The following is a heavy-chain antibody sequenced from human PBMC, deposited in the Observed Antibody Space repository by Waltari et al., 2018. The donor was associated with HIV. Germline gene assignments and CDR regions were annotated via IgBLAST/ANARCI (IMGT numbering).Heavy chain of an antibody. Sequence: KQWGAGLLKPADTLSLTCAVYGGSFSGYFWTWIRQSPGTGLEWVGKVDHPGKTHNNPSLKGRITLSSDKSKNQFSLKLTSVTAADTAIYFCARAGRRHGDHWEYYLDFWGRGTQVIVSP. CDR3: ARAGRRHGDHWEYYLDF. D-gene: IGHD4-17*01. J-gene: IGHJ4*02. CDR2: VDHPGKT. V-gene: IGHV4-34*02. CDR1: GGSFSGYF.